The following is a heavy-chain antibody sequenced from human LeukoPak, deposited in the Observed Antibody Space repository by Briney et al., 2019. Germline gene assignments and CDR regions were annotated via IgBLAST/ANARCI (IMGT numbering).Heavy chain of an antibody. CDR3: ARESQQLVPPFFDY. D-gene: IGHD6-6*01. V-gene: IGHV4-61*01. J-gene: IGHJ4*02. CDR1: GGSVSSGSYY. CDR2: IYYSGST. Sequence: SETLSLTCTVSGGSVSSGSYYRSWIRQPPGKGLEWIGYIYYSGSTNYNPSLKSRVTISVDTSKNQFSLKLSSVTAADTAVYYCARESQQLVPPFFDYWGQGTLVTVSS.